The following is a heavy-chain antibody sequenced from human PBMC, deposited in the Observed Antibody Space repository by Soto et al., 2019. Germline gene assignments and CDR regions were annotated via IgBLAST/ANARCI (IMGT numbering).Heavy chain of an antibody. D-gene: IGHD6-13*01. J-gene: IGHJ5*02. CDR2: IYYSGST. CDR3: ARAPIAAAGTGKWFDP. Sequence: TSETLSLTCTVSGGSISSGGYYWSWIRQHPGKGLEWIGYIYYSGSTYYNPSLKSRVTISVDTSKNQFSLKLSSVTAADTAVYYCARAPIAAAGTGKWFDPWGQGTLVTVSS. CDR1: GGSISSGGYY. V-gene: IGHV4-31*03.